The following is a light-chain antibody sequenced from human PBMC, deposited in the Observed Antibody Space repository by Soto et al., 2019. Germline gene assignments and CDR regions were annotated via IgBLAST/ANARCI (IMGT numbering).Light chain of an antibody. Sequence: QSVLTQPPSASGSPGQSVTISCTGTSSDVGAYIFVSWYQQHPGKAPKLMVYDVNRRPPGVPDRFFGSKSGNTASLTVSGLQAEDEADYYCAAWDDSLNGRVFGGGTKLTVL. CDR3: AAWDDSLNGRV. V-gene: IGLV2-8*01. J-gene: IGLJ3*02. CDR1: SSDVGAYIF. CDR2: DVN.